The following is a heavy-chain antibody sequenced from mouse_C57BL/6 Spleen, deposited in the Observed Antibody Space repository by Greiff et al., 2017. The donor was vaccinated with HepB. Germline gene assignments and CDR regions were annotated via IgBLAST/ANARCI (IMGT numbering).Heavy chain of an antibody. J-gene: IGHJ2*01. CDR1: GYTFTSYW. D-gene: IGHD1-1*01. CDR3: AREGYYYGRSLGAFDY. CDR2: INPSNGGT. Sequence: QVQLQQPGTELVKPGASVKLSCKASGYTFTSYWMHWVKQRPGQGLEWIGNINPSNGGTNYNEKFKSKATLTVDKSSSTAYMQLSSLTSEDSAVYYCAREGYYYGRSLGAFDYWGQGTTLTVSS. V-gene: IGHV1-53*01.